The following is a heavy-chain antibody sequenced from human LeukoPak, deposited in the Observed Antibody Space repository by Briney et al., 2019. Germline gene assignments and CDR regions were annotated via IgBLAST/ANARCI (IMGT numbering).Heavy chain of an antibody. CDR1: GFTFSSYS. CDR2: ITSSSGSI. J-gene: IGHJ6*03. CDR3: ARGLQQLVRGFNFYFMDV. V-gene: IGHV3-48*01. Sequence: GGPLRLSCAASGFTFSSYSMNWVRQAPGKGLEWVSYITSSSGSIYYADSVRGRFAISRDNAENSLYLQMNSLRAEDTAVYYCARGLQQLVRGFNFYFMDVWGKGTTVTVSS. D-gene: IGHD6-13*01.